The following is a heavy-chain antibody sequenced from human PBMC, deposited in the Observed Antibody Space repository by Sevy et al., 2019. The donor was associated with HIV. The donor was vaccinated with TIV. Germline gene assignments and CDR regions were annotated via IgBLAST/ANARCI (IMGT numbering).Heavy chain of an antibody. Sequence: ASVKVSCKVSGYTLTEFSMHWVRQAPGKGLEWMGTFDPEDGETIYAQMFQGRVTMTEDTSTDTASMELSSLRSEDTAVYYWATTKDYYDSSGYPFDYWGQGTLVTVSS. CDR2: FDPEDGET. CDR1: GYTLTEFS. D-gene: IGHD3-22*01. J-gene: IGHJ4*02. CDR3: ATTKDYYDSSGYPFDY. V-gene: IGHV1-24*01.